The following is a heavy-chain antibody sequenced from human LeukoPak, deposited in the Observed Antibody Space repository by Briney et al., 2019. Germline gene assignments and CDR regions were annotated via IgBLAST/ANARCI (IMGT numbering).Heavy chain of an antibody. V-gene: IGHV4-59*08. CDR1: GGSFSGYY. J-gene: IGHJ6*02. CDR2: IYYSGST. CDR3: ARLSKTLVFLDYYYGMDV. Sequence: SETLSLTCAVYGGSFSGYYWSWIRQPPGKGLEWIGYIYYSGSTNYNPSLKSRVTISVDTSKNQFSLKLSSVTAADTAVYYCARLSKTLVFLDYYYGMDVWGQGTTVTVSS. D-gene: IGHD2/OR15-2a*01.